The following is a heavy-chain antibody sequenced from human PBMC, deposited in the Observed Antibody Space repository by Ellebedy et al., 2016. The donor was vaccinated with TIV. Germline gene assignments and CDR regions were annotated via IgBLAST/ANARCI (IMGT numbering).Heavy chain of an antibody. J-gene: IGHJ4*02. D-gene: IGHD3-22*01. V-gene: IGHV3-30*04. Sequence: GGSLRLXCAASGFTFGSYTMYWVRQAPGKGLEWVAMISYDGYNEYYGDSVRGRFTISRVNSRSTLYLQMNGLRAEDTAVYYCVRDNSGYYYFDYWGQGTLVTVSS. CDR2: ISYDGYNE. CDR3: VRDNSGYYYFDY. CDR1: GFTFGSYT.